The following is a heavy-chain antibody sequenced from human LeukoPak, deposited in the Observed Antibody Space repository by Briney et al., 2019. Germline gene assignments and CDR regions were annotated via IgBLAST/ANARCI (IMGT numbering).Heavy chain of an antibody. V-gene: IGHV3-30-3*01. CDR3: ARAPPYSYGYYYYYGMDV. J-gene: IGHJ6*02. D-gene: IGHD5-18*01. Sequence: GGSLRLSCAASGVTFSSYAMHWVRQAPGKGLEWVAVISYDGSNKYYADSVKGRFTISRDNSKNTLYLQMNSLRAEDTAVYYCARAPPYSYGYYYYYGMDVWGQGTTVTVSS. CDR2: ISYDGSNK. CDR1: GVTFSSYA.